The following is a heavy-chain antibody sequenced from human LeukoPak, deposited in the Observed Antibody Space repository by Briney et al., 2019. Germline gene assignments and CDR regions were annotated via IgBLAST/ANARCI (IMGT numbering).Heavy chain of an antibody. Sequence: GGSLRLSCAASGFTFSSYSMNWVRQAPGKGLEWVSSISSSYIYYADSVKGRFTISRDNAKNSLYLQMNSLRAEDTAVYYCARGSITGTLGYWGQGTLVTVSS. J-gene: IGHJ4*02. CDR1: GFTFSSYS. D-gene: IGHD1-7*01. CDR3: ARGSITGTLGY. V-gene: IGHV3-21*01. CDR2: ISSSYI.